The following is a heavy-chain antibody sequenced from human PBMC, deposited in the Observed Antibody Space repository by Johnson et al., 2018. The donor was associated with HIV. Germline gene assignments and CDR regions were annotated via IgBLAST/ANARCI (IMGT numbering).Heavy chain of an antibody. CDR3: ARGRDYYDSSGGQDAFDI. Sequence: VLLVESGGGLVQPGRSLRLSCTASGFTFGDYAMSWFRQAPGKGLEWVSGINWNGGRPGYADSVKGRFTISRDNAKNSLYLQMNSLRAEDTALYYCARGRDYYDSSGGQDAFDIWGQGTMVTVSS. J-gene: IGHJ3*02. CDR2: INWNGGRP. V-gene: IGHV3-20*04. D-gene: IGHD3-22*01. CDR1: GFTFGDYA.